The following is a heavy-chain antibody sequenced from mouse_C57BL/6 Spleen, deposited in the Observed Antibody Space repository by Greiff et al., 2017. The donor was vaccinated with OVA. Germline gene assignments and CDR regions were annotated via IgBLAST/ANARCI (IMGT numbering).Heavy chain of an antibody. Sequence: VKLMESGAELARPGASVKLSCKASGYTFTSYGISWVKQRTGQGLEWIGEIYPRSGNTYYNEKFKGKATLTADKSSSTAYMELRSLTSEDSAVYFCARATTVVATGYWGQGTTLTVSS. D-gene: IGHD1-1*01. V-gene: IGHV1-81*01. CDR1: GYTFTSYG. CDR3: ARATTVVATGY. J-gene: IGHJ2*01. CDR2: IYPRSGNT.